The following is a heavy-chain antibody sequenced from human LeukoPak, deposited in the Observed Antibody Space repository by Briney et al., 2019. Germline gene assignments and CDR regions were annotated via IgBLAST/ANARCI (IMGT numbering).Heavy chain of an antibody. CDR3: ARSYDSSGYYRSDY. Sequence: PGRSLRLSCAASGFTFSSYAMHWVRQAPGKGLEWVAVISYDGSNKYYADPVKGRFTISRDNSKNTLYLQMNSLRAEDTAVYYCARSYDSSGYYRSDYWGQGTLVTVSS. V-gene: IGHV3-30-3*01. CDR2: ISYDGSNK. J-gene: IGHJ4*02. CDR1: GFTFSSYA. D-gene: IGHD3-22*01.